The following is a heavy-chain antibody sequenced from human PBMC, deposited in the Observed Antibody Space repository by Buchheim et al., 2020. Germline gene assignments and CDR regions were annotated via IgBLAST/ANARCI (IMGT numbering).Heavy chain of an antibody. V-gene: IGHV4-34*01. J-gene: IGHJ4*02. Sequence: QVQLQQWGAGLLKPSETLSLTCAVYGGSFSGYYWSWIRQPPGKGLEWFWEINHSGSTNYNPSLKSRVTISVDTSKNQFSLKLSSVTAADTAVYYCARPGEHGITMVQGAYLQNWGQGTL. CDR2: INHSGST. CDR1: GGSFSGYY. D-gene: IGHD3-10*01. CDR3: ARPGEHGITMVQGAYLQN.